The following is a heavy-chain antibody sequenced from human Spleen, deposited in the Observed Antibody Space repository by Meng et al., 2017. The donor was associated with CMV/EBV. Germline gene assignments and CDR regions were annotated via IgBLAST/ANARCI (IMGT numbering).Heavy chain of an antibody. CDR1: GGSISSSF. CDR3: VRGRRSYYYASGSLNWFDP. V-gene: IGHV4-34*01. D-gene: IGHD3-10*01. Sequence: SETLSLTCTVSGGSISSSFWTWIRQPPGKGLEWIGEINHSASTNYNPSLKSRVTISVDTSKNQFSLKLRSVTAADTAVYYCVRGRRSYYYASGSLNWFDPWGQGTLVTVSS. J-gene: IGHJ5*02. CDR2: INHSAST.